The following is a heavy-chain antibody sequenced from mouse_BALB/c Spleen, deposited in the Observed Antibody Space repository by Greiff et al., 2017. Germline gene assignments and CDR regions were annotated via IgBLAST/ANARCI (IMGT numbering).Heavy chain of an antibody. CDR2: INPSTGYT. CDR3: ATTMIPYYFDY. V-gene: IGHV1-7*01. Sequence: QVQLQQSGAELAKPGASVKMSCKASGYTFTSYWMHWVKQRHGQGLEWIGYINPSTGYTEYNQKFKDKATLTADKSSSTAYMQLSSLTSEDSAVYYCATTMIPYYFDYWGQGTTLTVSS. CDR1: GYTFTSYW. D-gene: IGHD2-4*01. J-gene: IGHJ2*01.